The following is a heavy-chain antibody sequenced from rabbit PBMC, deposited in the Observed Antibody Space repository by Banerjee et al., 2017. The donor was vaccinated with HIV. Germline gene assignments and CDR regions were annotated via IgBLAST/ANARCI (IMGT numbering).Heavy chain of an antibody. J-gene: IGHJ6*01. V-gene: IGHV1S45*01. D-gene: IGHD6-1*01. CDR3: ARGAAGWLGYGYSYYGMDL. CDR2: ISAGSSGST. CDR1: GFSFSRNYW. Sequence: QEQLEESGGDLVKPEGSLTLTCTASGFSFSRNYWICWVRQAPGKGLEWIACISAGSSGSTDYASWAKGRFTISSTSSTTVTLQMTSLTAADTATYFCARGAAGWLGYGYSYYGMDLWGPGTLVTVS.